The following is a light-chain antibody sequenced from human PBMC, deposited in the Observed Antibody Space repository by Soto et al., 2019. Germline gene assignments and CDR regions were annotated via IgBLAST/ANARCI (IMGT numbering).Light chain of an antibody. CDR1: SSDVGSYNL. Sequence: QSALTQPASVSGSPGQSITISCTGTSSDVGSYNLVSWYQHHPGKAPKLMIYEGSKRPSGVSNRFSGSKSGNTASLTISGLQAEDEADYHCCSYAGSNTVVFGGGTKFTVL. CDR2: EGS. V-gene: IGLV2-23*01. CDR3: CSYAGSNTVV. J-gene: IGLJ2*01.